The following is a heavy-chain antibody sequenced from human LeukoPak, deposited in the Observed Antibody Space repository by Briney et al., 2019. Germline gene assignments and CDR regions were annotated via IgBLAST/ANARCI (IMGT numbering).Heavy chain of an antibody. D-gene: IGHD5-24*01. CDR3: ARARTITGLDY. J-gene: IGHJ4*02. Sequence: ASVKVSCKTSGYTFTGHYLHWVRQAPGQGLEWMAWINPDGGVTNYAQRFQGRVTMTRDASISTVYMEMNSLGSDDTAVYYCARARTITGLDYWGQGTLVTVSS. CDR1: GYTFTGHY. V-gene: IGHV1-2*02. CDR2: INPDGGVT.